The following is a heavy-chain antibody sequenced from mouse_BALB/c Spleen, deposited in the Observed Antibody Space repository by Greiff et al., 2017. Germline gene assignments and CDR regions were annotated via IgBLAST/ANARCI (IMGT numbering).Heavy chain of an antibody. CDR2: ISSGGST. CDR1: GFTFSSYA. D-gene: IGHD2-4*01. J-gene: IGHJ2*01. CDR3: ARGVYYDYDAGYYFDY. Sequence: EVKLVESGGGLVKPGGSLKLSCAASGFTFSSYAMSWVRQTPEKRLEWVASISSGGSTYYPDSLKGRFTISRDNARNILYLQMSSLRSEDTAMYYCARGVYYDYDAGYYFDYWGQGTTLTVSS. V-gene: IGHV5-6-5*01.